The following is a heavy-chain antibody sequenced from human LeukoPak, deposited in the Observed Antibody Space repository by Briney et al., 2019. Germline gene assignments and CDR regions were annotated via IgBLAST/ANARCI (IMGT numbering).Heavy chain of an antibody. J-gene: IGHJ4*02. CDR3: AGDRCSSTRCILYYFDY. Sequence: GGSLRLSCAASGFTLSAYWMYWVRQAPGKGPVWDSYINNDGSDTNYADSVQGRFTISRDNSKNTLYLQMNSLRAEDTAVYYCAGDRCSSTRCILYYFDYWGQGTLVTVSS. CDR1: GFTLSAYW. V-gene: IGHV3-74*01. CDR2: INNDGSDT. D-gene: IGHD2-2*01.